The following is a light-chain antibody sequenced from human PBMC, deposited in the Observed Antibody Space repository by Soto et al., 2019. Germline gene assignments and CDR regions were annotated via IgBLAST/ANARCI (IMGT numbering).Light chain of an antibody. J-gene: IGKJ1*01. CDR3: QQYKTYPTWT. CDR2: NAS. V-gene: IGKV1-5*03. Sequence: DIQMTQSPSTLSASVGDRVTITCRASQIISSYLAWYQQKPGKAPKLLISNASSLESGVPSRFSGSGSGTQFTLTISSLQPEYFATYHCQQYKTYPTWTFGQGTKVEMK. CDR1: QIISSY.